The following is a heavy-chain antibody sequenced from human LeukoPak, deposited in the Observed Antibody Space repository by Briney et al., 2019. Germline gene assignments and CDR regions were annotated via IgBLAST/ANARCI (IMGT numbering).Heavy chain of an antibody. CDR3: VRGSYRDVYPAEGDS. CDR1: VYIFTNYG. CDR2: ISAYKDVT. Sequence: ASVRISCKASVYIFTNYGIVWVRQAPGRGLEWMGWISAYKDVTKYAQKFQGRVTVTTDTYTDTAHLDVRDLRPDDTAFYYCVRGSYRDVYPAEGDSWGQGTLVTVS. D-gene: IGHD5-24*01. J-gene: IGHJ5*01. V-gene: IGHV1-18*04.